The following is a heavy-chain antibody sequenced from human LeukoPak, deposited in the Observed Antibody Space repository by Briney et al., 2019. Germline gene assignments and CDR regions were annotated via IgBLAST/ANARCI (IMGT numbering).Heavy chain of an antibody. CDR3: ASVDDLDAFAM. D-gene: IGHD5-12*01. CDR1: GFTFSSYA. CDR2: ISDDENNK. J-gene: IGHJ3*02. Sequence: PGGSLRLSRAASGFTFSSYAMHWVRQAPGKELEWVAVISDDENNKYYADSVKGRFTISRDNSKNTLYLQMNSLRGEETAVYYCASVDDLDAFAMWGQGTMVTVSS. V-gene: IGHV3-30*04.